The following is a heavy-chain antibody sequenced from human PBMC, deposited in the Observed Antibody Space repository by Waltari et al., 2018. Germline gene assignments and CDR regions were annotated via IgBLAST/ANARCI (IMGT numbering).Heavy chain of an antibody. CDR1: GFTFSSYT. CDR3: ARDLDDAFDI. Sequence: EVQLVESGGGLVKPGGSLRLSCATSGFTFSSYTMNWVRQAPGKGLEWVSSISSSSSYLYYADSVKGRFTISRDNAKNSLYLQMNSLRAEDTAVYYCARDLDDAFDIWGQGTMVTVSS. V-gene: IGHV3-21*01. J-gene: IGHJ3*02. CDR2: ISSSSSYL. D-gene: IGHD1-1*01.